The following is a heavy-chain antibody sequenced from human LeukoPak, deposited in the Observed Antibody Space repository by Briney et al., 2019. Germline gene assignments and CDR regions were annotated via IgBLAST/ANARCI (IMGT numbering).Heavy chain of an antibody. CDR3: ARARRWELLES. CDR2: IYYSGST. V-gene: IGHV4-61*01. J-gene: IGHJ5*02. CDR1: GGSVSSGSYY. Sequence: SETLSLTCTVSGGSVSSGSYYWSWIRQPPGKGLEWIGYIYYSGSTNCNPSLKSRVTISVDTSKNQFSLKLSSVTAADTAVYYCARARRWELLESWGQGTLVTVSS. D-gene: IGHD1-26*01.